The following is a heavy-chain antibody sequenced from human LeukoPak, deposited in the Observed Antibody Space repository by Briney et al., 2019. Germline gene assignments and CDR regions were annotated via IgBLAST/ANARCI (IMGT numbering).Heavy chain of an antibody. CDR2: IYYSGST. Sequence: SETLSLTCNVSGGSISGFYWSWIRQPPGKGLEWIGYIYYSGSTTYNPSLKSRVTMSVDTSENRFSLKLTSVTAADTAVYYCARCGYNSGRYNFDYWGQGTLVTVSS. CDR3: ARCGYNSGRYNFDY. CDR1: GGSISGFY. D-gene: IGHD6-19*01. J-gene: IGHJ4*02. V-gene: IGHV4-59*08.